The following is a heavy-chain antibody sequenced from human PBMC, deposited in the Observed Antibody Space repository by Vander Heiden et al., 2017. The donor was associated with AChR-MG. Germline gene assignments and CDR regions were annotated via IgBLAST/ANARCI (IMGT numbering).Heavy chain of an antibody. V-gene: IGHV3-30*18. D-gene: IGHD4-17*01. J-gene: IGHJ4*01. Sequence: QVQLMESGGGVVQPGRSLRLSCAVSGFAFNSYGMNWVRQAPGKGLEWVAITSFDGNNEYYADSVKGRFTISRDNSKDTLYLQMNSLRPDDTAMYYCAKVTGYGDYGPFDFWCHGALVTVSS. CDR1: GFAFNSYG. CDR2: TSFDGNNE. CDR3: AKVTGYGDYGPFDF.